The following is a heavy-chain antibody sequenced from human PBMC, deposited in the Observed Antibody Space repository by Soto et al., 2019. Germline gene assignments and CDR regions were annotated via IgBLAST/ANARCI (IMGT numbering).Heavy chain of an antibody. J-gene: IGHJ4*02. D-gene: IGHD3-10*01. CDR2: IWYDGSNK. CDR1: GFTFSSYG. CDR3: ARGFGELLSLDY. V-gene: IGHV3-33*01. Sequence: QVQLVESGGGVVQPGRSLRLSCAASGFTFSSYGMHWVRQAPGKGLEWVAVIWYDGSNKYYADSVKGRCTISRDNHKNTLYLQMNRLRAEDTAVYYCARGFGELLSLDYWGQGTLVTVSS.